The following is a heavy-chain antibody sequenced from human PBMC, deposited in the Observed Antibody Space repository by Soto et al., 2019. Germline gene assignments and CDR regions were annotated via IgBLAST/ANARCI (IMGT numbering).Heavy chain of an antibody. J-gene: IGHJ4*02. Sequence: QVQLQESGPGLVKPSQTLSLTCSVSGASISRDDYYWSWIRQHPGKGLEWIAYIYSSGNSYYNPSLSSRVAISLDTSKNQFSLRLSSVSAADTGVYYRASALTGDYVGFDYWGQGTPATVSS. D-gene: IGHD3-9*01. CDR3: ASALTGDYVGFDY. V-gene: IGHV4-31*03. CDR1: GASISRDDYY. CDR2: IYSSGNS.